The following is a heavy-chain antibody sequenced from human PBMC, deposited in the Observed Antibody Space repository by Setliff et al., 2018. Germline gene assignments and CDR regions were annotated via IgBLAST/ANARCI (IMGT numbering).Heavy chain of an antibody. CDR3: ATEKFPGDWGDY. J-gene: IGHJ4*02. D-gene: IGHD2-21*01. CDR1: GYTFTSYG. Sequence: VASVKVSCKASGYTFTSYGISWVRRAPGQGLEWMGWISAYNGNTNYAQKLQGRVTMTTDTSTRTAYMEVTSLRSDDTAVYYCATEKFPGDWGDYWGQGTLVTVSS. V-gene: IGHV1-18*01. CDR2: ISAYNGNT.